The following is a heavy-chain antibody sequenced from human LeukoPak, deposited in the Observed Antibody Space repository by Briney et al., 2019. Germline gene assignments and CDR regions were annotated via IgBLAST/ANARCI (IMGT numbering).Heavy chain of an antibody. CDR2: IIPIFGTA. CDR3: AVYSSTLYYYYGMDV. D-gene: IGHD6-13*01. CDR1: GGTFSGYA. Sequence: GSSVKVSCTASGGTFSGYAISWVRRAPGQGLEWMGGIIPIFGTANYAQKFQGRVTITADKSTSTAYMELSSLRSEDTAVYYCAVYSSTLYYYYGMDVWGQGTTVTVSS. J-gene: IGHJ6*02. V-gene: IGHV1-69*06.